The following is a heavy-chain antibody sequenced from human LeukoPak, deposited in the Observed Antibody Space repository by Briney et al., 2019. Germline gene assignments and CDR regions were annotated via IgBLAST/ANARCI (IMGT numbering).Heavy chain of an antibody. J-gene: IGHJ4*02. D-gene: IGHD5-12*01. CDR2: IYYSGGT. V-gene: IGHV4-31*03. Sequence: PSETLSLTCTVSGGSISSGGYYWSWIRQHPGKGLEWIGYIYYSGGTYYNPSLKSRVTISVDTSKNQFSLKLSSVTAADTAVYYCARVGIVATRHFDYWGQGTLVTVSS. CDR1: GGSISSGGYY. CDR3: ARVGIVATRHFDY.